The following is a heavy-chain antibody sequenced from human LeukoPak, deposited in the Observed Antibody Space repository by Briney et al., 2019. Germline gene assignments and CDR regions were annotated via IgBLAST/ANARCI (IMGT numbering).Heavy chain of an antibody. V-gene: IGHV1-2*06. Sequence: ASVKVSCKASGYTFTGYYMHWVRQAPGQGLEWMGRINPNSGGTNYAQKFQGRVTMTRDTSISTAYMELSRLRSDDTAVYYCAREGADIVVVVAATSEQAFGIWGQGTMVTVSS. J-gene: IGHJ3*02. D-gene: IGHD2-15*01. CDR1: GYTFTGYY. CDR3: AREGADIVVVVAATSEQAFGI. CDR2: INPNSGGT.